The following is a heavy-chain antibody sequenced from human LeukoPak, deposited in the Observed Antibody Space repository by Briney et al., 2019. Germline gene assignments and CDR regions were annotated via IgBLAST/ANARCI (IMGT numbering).Heavy chain of an antibody. V-gene: IGHV1-8*01. J-gene: IGHJ4*02. CDR3: ARPASSGYVGDDY. CDR1: GYTFTSYD. Sequence: RASVKVSCKASGYTFTSYDINWVRQATGQGLEWMGWMNPNSGNTGYAQKFQDRVTMTRNTSISTAYMELSSLRSEDTAVYYCARPASSGYVGDDYWGQGTLVTVSS. CDR2: MNPNSGNT. D-gene: IGHD3-22*01.